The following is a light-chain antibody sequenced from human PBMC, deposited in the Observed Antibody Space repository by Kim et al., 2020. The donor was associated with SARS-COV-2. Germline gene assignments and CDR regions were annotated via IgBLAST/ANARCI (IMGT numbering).Light chain of an antibody. J-gene: IGKJ5*01. CDR3: QQYNNWPPIT. CDR1: QSGSIN. Sequence: SPGERATLSCRASQSGSINLAWYQQKPGQAPRLLIYTTSTRATGIPARFSGSGSGTEFTLTISSLQSEDVAVYYCQQYNNWPPITFGQGTRLEIK. CDR2: TTS. V-gene: IGKV3D-15*01.